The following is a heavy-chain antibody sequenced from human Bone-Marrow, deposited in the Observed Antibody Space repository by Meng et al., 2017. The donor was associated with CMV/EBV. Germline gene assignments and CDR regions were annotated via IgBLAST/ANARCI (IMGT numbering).Heavy chain of an antibody. CDR3: ARGVPDDDYSNRL. J-gene: IGHJ4*02. CDR2: IIPIFGTA. CDR1: GYTFTGYY. V-gene: IGHV1-69*05. D-gene: IGHD4-11*01. Sequence: SVKVSCKASGYTFTGYYMHWVRQAPGQGLEWMGGIIPIFGTANYAQKFQGRVTITTDESTSTAYMELSSLRSEDTAVYYCARGVPDDDYSNRLWGQGTLVTVSS.